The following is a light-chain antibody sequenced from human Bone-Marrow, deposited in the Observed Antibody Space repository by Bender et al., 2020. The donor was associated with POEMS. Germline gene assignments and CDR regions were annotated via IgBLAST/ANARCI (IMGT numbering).Light chain of an antibody. CDR1: SSNIGNNA. J-gene: IGLJ2*01. CDR3: AAWDDSLNGVL. Sequence: QSVLTQPPSASGTPGQRVTISCSGGSSNIGNNAVNWYQQLPGKAPKLLIYHDDLLPSGVSDRFSGSKSGTSASLAISGLQSEDEADYYCAAWDDSLNGVLFGGGTRLTVL. V-gene: IGLV1-36*01. CDR2: HDD.